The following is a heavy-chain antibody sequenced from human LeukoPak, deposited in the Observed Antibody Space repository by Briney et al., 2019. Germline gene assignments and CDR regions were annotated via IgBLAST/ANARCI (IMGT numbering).Heavy chain of an antibody. Sequence: PGGSLRLSCAASGFTFSSYSMNWVRQAPGKGLEWVSSISSSSSYIYYADSVKGRFTISRDDAKNSLYLQMNSLRAEDTAVYYCARVYASVAARPGVLDYWGQGTLVTVSS. J-gene: IGHJ4*02. D-gene: IGHD6-6*01. CDR2: ISSSSSYI. CDR1: GFTFSSYS. V-gene: IGHV3-21*01. CDR3: ARVYASVAARPGVLDY.